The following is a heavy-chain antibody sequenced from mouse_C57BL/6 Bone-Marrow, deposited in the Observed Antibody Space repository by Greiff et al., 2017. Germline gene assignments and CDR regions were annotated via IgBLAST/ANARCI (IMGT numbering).Heavy chain of an antibody. D-gene: IGHD1-1*01. CDR1: GYAFTNYL. Sequence: QVQLQQSGAELVRPGTSVTVSCKASGYAFTNYLIEWVKQRPGQGLEWIGVINPGSGGTNYNEKFKGKATLTADKSSSTAYMQLSSLTSEDSAVYFCARSGVTTVAWYFDVWGTGTTVTVSS. V-gene: IGHV1-54*01. CDR3: ARSGVTTVAWYFDV. J-gene: IGHJ1*03. CDR2: INPGSGGT.